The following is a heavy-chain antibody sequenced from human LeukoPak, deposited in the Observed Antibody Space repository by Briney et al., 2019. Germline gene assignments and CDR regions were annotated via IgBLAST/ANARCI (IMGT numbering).Heavy chain of an antibody. Sequence: GGSLRLTCAASGFTFSVYWMSWVRQAPGKGLEWVANINQDGSATWYVDSVRGRFTFSRDNAKNSLYLQMNSLRVEDTAVYYCARSDGIGTTDYWGQGTLVAVSS. CDR2: INQDGSAT. J-gene: IGHJ4*02. V-gene: IGHV3-7*01. CDR1: GFTFSVYW. D-gene: IGHD1-7*01. CDR3: ARSDGIGTTDY.